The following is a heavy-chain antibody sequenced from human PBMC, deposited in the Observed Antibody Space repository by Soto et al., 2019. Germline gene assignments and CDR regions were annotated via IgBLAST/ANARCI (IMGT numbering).Heavy chain of an antibody. CDR3: TTDLQAYCDGTTCYAGNYYYDDMDV. CDR1: GFSFRNAW. J-gene: IGHJ6*02. V-gene: IGHV3-15*01. CDR2: IKMQGDGGTR. Sequence: PGGSLRLSCAASGFSFRNAWMIWVGQAPGKGLEWVGHIKMQGDGGTRDYAAPVKGRFTISRDDSKNTLFLQMNSLKNEDTAVYFCTTDLQAYCDGTTCYAGNYYYDDMDVWGQGTTVTVSS. D-gene: IGHD2-2*01.